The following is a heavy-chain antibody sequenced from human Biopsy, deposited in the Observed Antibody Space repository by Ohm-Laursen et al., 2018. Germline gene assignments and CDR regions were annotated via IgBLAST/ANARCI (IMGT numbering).Heavy chain of an antibody. CDR2: IYHSGST. Sequence: WVRQAPGKGLEWVGSIYHSGSTYYNPSLKSRVTISVDTSKNQFSLNLNSVTAADTAVYYCARHPTGFWFDPWGQGTLVIVSS. V-gene: IGHV4-39*01. CDR3: ARHPTGFWFDP. J-gene: IGHJ5*02.